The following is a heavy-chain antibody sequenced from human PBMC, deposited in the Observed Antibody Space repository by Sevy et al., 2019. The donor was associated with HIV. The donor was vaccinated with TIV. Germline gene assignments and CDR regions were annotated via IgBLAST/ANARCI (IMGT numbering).Heavy chain of an antibody. Sequence: ASVNVSCEASGYTFSSYSIIWVRQAPGQGLEWMGWISAYNGNTNYAQRLQGRVTVTTDTSTSTAYMELTSLRPDDTAVYYCARGPRKYYDSSGYYYPPSYWGQGTLVTVSS. CDR1: GYTFSSYS. CDR3: ARGPRKYYDSSGYYYPPSY. V-gene: IGHV1-18*01. J-gene: IGHJ4*02. D-gene: IGHD3-22*01. CDR2: ISAYNGNT.